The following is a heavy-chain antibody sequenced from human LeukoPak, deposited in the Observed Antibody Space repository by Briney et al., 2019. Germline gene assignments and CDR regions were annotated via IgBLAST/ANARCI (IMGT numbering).Heavy chain of an antibody. CDR3: ARWYYYDSSGYSN. CDR2: IIPIFGTA. J-gene: IGHJ4*02. D-gene: IGHD3-22*01. CDR1: GYTFTSYG. Sequence: ASVTVSCTASGYTFTSYGISWVRQAPGQGLEWMGGIIPIFGTANYAQKFQGRVTITADESTSTAYMELSSLRSEDTAVYYCARWYYYDSSGYSNWGQGTLVTVSS. V-gene: IGHV1-69*13.